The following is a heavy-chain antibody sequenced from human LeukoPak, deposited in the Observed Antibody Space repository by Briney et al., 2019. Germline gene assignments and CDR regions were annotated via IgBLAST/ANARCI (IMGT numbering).Heavy chain of an antibody. CDR2: ISYDGSNK. CDR3: ARDPRGGATAPYFDY. Sequence: GGSLRLSCAASGFTFSSYAMHWVRQAPGKGLEWVAVISYDGSNKYYADSVKGRFTISRDNSKNTLYLQMNSLRAEDTAVYYCARDPRGGATAPYFDYWGQGTLVTVSS. D-gene: IGHD1-26*01. J-gene: IGHJ4*02. CDR1: GFTFSSYA. V-gene: IGHV3-30*04.